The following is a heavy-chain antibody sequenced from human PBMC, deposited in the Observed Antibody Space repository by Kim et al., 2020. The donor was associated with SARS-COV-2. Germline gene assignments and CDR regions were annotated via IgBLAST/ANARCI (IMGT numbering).Heavy chain of an antibody. CDR3: AKYFSPSIVGGDY. CDR2: ISWNSGSI. V-gene: IGHV3-9*01. J-gene: IGHJ4*02. Sequence: GGSLRLSCAASGFTFGDYAMHWVRQAPGKGLEWVSGISWNSGSIGYADSVKGRFTISRDNAKNSLYLQMNSLRAEDTALYYCAKYFSPSIVGGDYWGQGTLFTVSS. D-gene: IGHD1-26*01. CDR1: GFTFGDYA.